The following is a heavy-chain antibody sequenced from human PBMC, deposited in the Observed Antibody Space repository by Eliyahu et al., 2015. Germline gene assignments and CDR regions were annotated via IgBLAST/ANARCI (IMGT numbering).Heavy chain of an antibody. CDR3: AKDKAFGRYCRGGTCYSGFFDY. CDR1: GFTFXSYG. CDR2: ISNDGSNK. Sequence: QVQLVESGGGVVQPGRSLRLSCAASGFTFXSYGIPWVRQAPGKGLEWVALISNDGSNKYYADSVKGRFTISRDNSKNTLYLQMNSLRAEDTAVYYCAKDKAFGRYCRGGTCYSGFFDYWGQGTLVTVSS. D-gene: IGHD2-15*01. J-gene: IGHJ4*02. V-gene: IGHV3-30*18.